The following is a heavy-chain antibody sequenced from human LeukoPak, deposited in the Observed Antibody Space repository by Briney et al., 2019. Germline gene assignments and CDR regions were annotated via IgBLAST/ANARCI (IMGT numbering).Heavy chain of an antibody. CDR2: IYYSGST. V-gene: IGHV4-59*01. D-gene: IGHD6-13*01. CDR1: GGSISSYY. CDR3: ARGGAAAALGRFDY. Sequence: PSETLSLTCTVSGGSISSYYWSWIRQPPGKGLEWIGYIYYSGSTNYNPSLKSRVTISVDTSKNQFSLKLSSVTAADTAVYYCARGGAAAALGRFDYWGQGTLVTVSS. J-gene: IGHJ4*02.